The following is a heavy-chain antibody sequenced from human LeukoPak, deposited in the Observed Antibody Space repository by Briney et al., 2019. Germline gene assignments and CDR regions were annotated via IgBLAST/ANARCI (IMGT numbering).Heavy chain of an antibody. CDR2: INPSGGST. CDR3: ALSAGGSYPHNDAFDI. CDR1: GYTFTSNY. Sequence: GASVKDSCKASGYTFTSNYMHWVRQAPGQGLEWMGIINPSGGSTSYAQKFQGRVTMTRDMSTSTVYMDLSSLRSEDTAVYYCALSAGGSYPHNDAFDIWGQGTMVTVSS. J-gene: IGHJ3*02. D-gene: IGHD1-26*01. V-gene: IGHV1-46*01.